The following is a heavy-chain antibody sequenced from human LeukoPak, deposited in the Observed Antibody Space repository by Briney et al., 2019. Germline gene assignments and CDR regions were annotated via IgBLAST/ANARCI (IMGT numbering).Heavy chain of an antibody. CDR2: ISSSSSTI. CDR3: ARDYYDGSAYYSYYEY. V-gene: IGHV3-48*01. CDR1: GFPFSSHS. D-gene: IGHD3-22*01. J-gene: IGHJ4*02. Sequence: PGGSLRLSCAASGFPFSSHSMNWVRQAPGKGLEWVSYISSSSSTIYYADSVKGRFTISRDNAKNSLYLQMNSLRAEDTAVYYCARDYYDGSAYYSYYEYWGQGTLVTVSS.